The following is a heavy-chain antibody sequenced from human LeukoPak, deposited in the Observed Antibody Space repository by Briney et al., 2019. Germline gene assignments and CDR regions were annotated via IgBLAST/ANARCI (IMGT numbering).Heavy chain of an antibody. CDR1: GGSMSSGGYY. CDR3: ARLGMAASYFYDSSGDKFDC. V-gene: IGHV4-31*03. CDR2: IYYSGTV. D-gene: IGHD3-22*01. Sequence: SETLSLTCSVSGGSMSSGGYYWSWIRQHPGKGLEWMGHIYYSGTVYYNPSLRSRVSISVDTSKNQFSLRLSSVTVADTAVYYCARLGMAASYFYDSSGDKFDCWGQGTLVTVSS. J-gene: IGHJ4*02.